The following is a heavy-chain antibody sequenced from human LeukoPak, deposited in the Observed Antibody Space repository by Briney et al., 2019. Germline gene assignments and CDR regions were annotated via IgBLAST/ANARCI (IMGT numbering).Heavy chain of an antibody. CDR1: GFTFSDYY. V-gene: IGHV3-11*04. CDR3: AKDRSYVDTVYFDY. J-gene: IGHJ4*02. D-gene: IGHD5-18*01. CDR2: ISSSGSTI. Sequence: GGSLRLSCAASGFTFSDYYMSWIRQAPGKGLEWVPYISSSGSTIYYADSVKGRFTISRDNAKNSLYLQMNSLRAEDTAVYYCAKDRSYVDTVYFDYWGQGSLVTVSS.